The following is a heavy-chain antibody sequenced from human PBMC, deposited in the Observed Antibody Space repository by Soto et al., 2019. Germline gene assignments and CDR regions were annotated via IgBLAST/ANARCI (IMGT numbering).Heavy chain of an antibody. CDR3: ARDTKTASGQWYFDL. CDR1: SDSIDSSDW. Sequence: QAQLRESGPGLVKPSETLSLTCTVFSDSIDSSDWWNWVRQSPGRGLEWIGEISHGGNTNYNPSYTSRVTISVDMSKIQFSLNVNSVTAADTAIYYCARDTKTASGQWYFDLWGRGTLVTVSS. D-gene: IGHD6-19*01. V-gene: IGHV4-4*02. J-gene: IGHJ2*01. CDR2: ISHGGNT.